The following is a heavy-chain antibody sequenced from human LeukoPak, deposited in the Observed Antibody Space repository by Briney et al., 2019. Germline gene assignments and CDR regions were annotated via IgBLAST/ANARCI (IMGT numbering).Heavy chain of an antibody. Sequence: SETLSLTCTVSGGSISSYYWSWTRQPAGKGLEWIGRIYTSGSTNYNPSLKSRVTMSVDTSKNQFSLKLSSVTAADTAVYYCARSSDSLYYYYGMDVWGQGTTVTVSS. CDR1: GGSISSYY. CDR3: ARSSDSLYYYYGMDV. CDR2: IYTSGST. D-gene: IGHD3-10*01. J-gene: IGHJ6*02. V-gene: IGHV4-4*07.